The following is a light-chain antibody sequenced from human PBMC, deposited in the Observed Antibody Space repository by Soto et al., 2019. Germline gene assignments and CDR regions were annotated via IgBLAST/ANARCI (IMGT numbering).Light chain of an antibody. J-gene: IGKJ4*01. Sequence: EIVMTQSPATLSVSPGERATLSCRASQSISITLAWYQQKPGQAPRLLIYGASTRATDIPARFSGSGSGTEFTLTISGLQSEDFAVYYCQQYNNWPRTFGGGTKAEI. CDR2: GAS. CDR1: QSISIT. CDR3: QQYNNWPRT. V-gene: IGKV3-15*01.